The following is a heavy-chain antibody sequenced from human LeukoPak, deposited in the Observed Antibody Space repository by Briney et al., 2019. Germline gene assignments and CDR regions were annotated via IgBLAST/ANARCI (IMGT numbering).Heavy chain of an antibody. CDR1: GGSISSYY. CDR3: ARGTDERWLQWGNYYMDV. Sequence: PSETLSLTCTVSGGSISSYYWSWIRQPPGKGLEWIGYIYDSGSTNYNPSLKSRVTISVDTSKNQFSLKLSSVTAVDTTVYYCARGTDERWLQWGNYYMDVWGKGTTVTVSS. CDR2: IYDSGST. D-gene: IGHD5-24*01. J-gene: IGHJ6*03. V-gene: IGHV4-59*01.